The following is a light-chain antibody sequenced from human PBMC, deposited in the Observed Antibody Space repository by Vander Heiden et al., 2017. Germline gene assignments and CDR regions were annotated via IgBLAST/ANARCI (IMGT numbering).Light chain of an antibody. V-gene: IGKV4-1*01. CDR1: QSVLYRSNNKNY. CDR2: WAS. J-gene: IGKJ1*01. Sequence: DIVMTQSPDSLAVSLGERATISCKSSQSVLYRSNNKNYLAWYQQKPGQPPKLLIPWASTRESGVPDRFSGSGSGKDFPFTISSLQAEDVAGYYCQQYYGPPTFGRGTKVEIK. CDR3: QQYYGPPT.